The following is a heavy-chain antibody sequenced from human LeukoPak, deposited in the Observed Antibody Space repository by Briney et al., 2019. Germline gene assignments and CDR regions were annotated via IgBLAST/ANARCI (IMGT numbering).Heavy chain of an antibody. J-gene: IGHJ4*02. CDR1: GFTFSSYS. CDR3: ARDSGLGALDY. CDR2: ISSSSSTI. D-gene: IGHD3/OR15-3a*01. V-gene: IGHV3-48*04. Sequence: GGSLRLSCAASGFTFSSYSMNWVRQAPGKGLEWVSYISSSSSTIYYADSVKGRFTISRDNAKNSLYLQMNSLRAEDTAVYYCARDSGLGALDYWGQGTLVTVSS.